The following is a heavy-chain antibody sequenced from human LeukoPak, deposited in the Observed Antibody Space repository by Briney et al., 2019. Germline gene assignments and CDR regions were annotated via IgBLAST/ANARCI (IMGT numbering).Heavy chain of an antibody. CDR1: GFTFSSNG. CDR2: ISYDGSNK. Sequence: SGGSLRLSCAASGFTFSSNGMHWVRQVPGKGLEWVAVISYDGSNKYYADSVKGRFTISRDNSKNTLYLQMNSLRAEDTAVYYCAKDSLDIVVVPAAIPHYYYYGMDVWGQGTTVTVSS. CDR3: AKDSLDIVVVPAAIPHYYYYGMDV. D-gene: IGHD2-2*02. J-gene: IGHJ6*02. V-gene: IGHV3-30*18.